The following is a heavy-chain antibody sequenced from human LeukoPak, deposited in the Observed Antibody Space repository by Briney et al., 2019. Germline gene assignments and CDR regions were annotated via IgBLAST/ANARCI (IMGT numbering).Heavy chain of an antibody. V-gene: IGHV1-18*04. J-gene: IGHJ3*02. CDR1: GYTFTSNY. CDR3: ARSYSGSDYISAYDAFDI. D-gene: IGHD1-26*01. CDR2: ISVYNGNT. Sequence: ASVKVSCKAFGYTFTSNYMHWVRQAPGQGLEWMGWISVYNGNTNYTQKLQRRVTMTTDTSTSTAYRELRSLRSDDTAVDYCARSYSGSDYISAYDAFDIWGQGTLVTVSS.